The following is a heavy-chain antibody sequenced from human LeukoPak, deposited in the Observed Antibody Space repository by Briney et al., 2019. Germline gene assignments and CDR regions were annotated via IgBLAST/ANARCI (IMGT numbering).Heavy chain of an antibody. Sequence: ASVKVSCKASGYTFTSYYMHWVRQAPGQGLEWMGIINPSGGSTSYAQKFQGRVTMTTDTSTSTAYMELRSLRSDDTAVYYCARPDAAMEHGYDYWGQGTLVTVSS. D-gene: IGHD5-18*01. J-gene: IGHJ4*02. CDR1: GYTFTSYY. CDR3: ARPDAAMEHGYDY. CDR2: INPSGGST. V-gene: IGHV1-46*01.